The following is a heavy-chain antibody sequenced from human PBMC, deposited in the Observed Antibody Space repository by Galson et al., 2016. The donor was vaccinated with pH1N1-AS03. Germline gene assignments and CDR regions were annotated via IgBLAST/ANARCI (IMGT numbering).Heavy chain of an antibody. V-gene: IGHV4-34*01. D-gene: IGHD3-16*01. Sequence: SETLSLTCAIYRGSFSNYYWTWIRQPPGKGLEWIGEINYVGSTNYNPSFNSRVTISVDTSKMQFSLSLSSVTAADTAVYFCARIRGRRRLNLMPGVMYGFDLWGGGSTVIVSS. CDR2: INYVGST. J-gene: IGHJ3*01. CDR3: ARIRGRRRLNLMPGVMYGFDL. CDR1: RGSFSNYY.